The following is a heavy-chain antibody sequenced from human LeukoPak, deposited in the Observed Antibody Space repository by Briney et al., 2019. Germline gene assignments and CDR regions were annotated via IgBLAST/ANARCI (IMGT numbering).Heavy chain of an antibody. CDR1: GFTFSSYA. CDR2: ISGSGGST. CDR3: AKAIYSSSRMDV. J-gene: IGHJ6*02. D-gene: IGHD6-13*01. V-gene: IGHV3-23*01. Sequence: GGSLRLSCEASGFTFSSYAMSWVRQAPGKGLEWVSAISGSGGSTYYADSVKGRFTISRDNSKNTLYLQMNSLRAEDTAVYYCAKAIYSSSRMDVWGQGTTVTVSS.